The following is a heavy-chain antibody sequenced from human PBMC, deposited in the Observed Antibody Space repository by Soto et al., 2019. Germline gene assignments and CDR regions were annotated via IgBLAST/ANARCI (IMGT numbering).Heavy chain of an antibody. CDR2: FDPEDGET. CDR1: GYTLTGLS. CDR3: ARPPGYISDRYYFDL. D-gene: IGHD3-22*01. Sequence: ASVKVSCKVSGYTLTGLSMHWVRQAPGKGLEWMGGFDPEDGETIYAQKFQGRVTMTEDTSTDTAYMELSSLMSEDTAVYYCARPPGYISDRYYFDLWGQGTQVTVSS. V-gene: IGHV1-24*01. J-gene: IGHJ4*02.